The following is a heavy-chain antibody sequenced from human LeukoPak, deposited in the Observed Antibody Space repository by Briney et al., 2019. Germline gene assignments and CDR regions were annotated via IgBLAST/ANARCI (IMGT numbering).Heavy chain of an antibody. CDR2: IIPIFGTA. V-gene: IGHV1-69*13. Sequence: ASVKVSCKASGGTFSSYAISWVRQAPGQGLEWMGGIIPIFGTANYAQKFQGRVTITADESTSTAYMELSSLRSEDMAVYYCARGSGGGGFYDYWGQGTLVTVSS. CDR3: ARGSGGGGFYDY. J-gene: IGHJ4*02. D-gene: IGHD3-16*01. CDR1: GGTFSSYA.